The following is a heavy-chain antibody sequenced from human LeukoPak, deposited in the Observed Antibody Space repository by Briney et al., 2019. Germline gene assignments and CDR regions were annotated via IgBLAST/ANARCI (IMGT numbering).Heavy chain of an antibody. CDR3: ARDRSYSSSWDY. D-gene: IGHD6-13*01. CDR2: IIPMFGTT. CDR1: GGSFSTYA. V-gene: IGHV1-69*01. Sequence: SVKVSCKASGGSFSTYAFSWVRQAPGQGLEWMGGIIPMFGTTNYAQKFQGRVTITADESTSTAYMELISLRSEDTAVYYCARDRSYSSSWDYWGQGTLVTVSS. J-gene: IGHJ4*02.